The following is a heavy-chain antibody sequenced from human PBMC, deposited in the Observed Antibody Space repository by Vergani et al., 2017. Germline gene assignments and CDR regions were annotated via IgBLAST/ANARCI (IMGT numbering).Heavy chain of an antibody. V-gene: IGHV1-18*01. CDR2: ISAYNGNT. J-gene: IGHJ6*03. Sequence: QVQLVQSGAEVKKPGASVKVSCKASGYTFTSYGISWVRQAPGQGLEWMGWISAYNGNTHYAQKLQGRVTMTTDTATSTAYMELRSLRSNDTAVYYCARDLPPPSIAALRYYYYMDVWGKGTTVTVSS. CDR3: ARDLPPPSIAALRYYYYMDV. CDR1: GYTFTSYG. D-gene: IGHD6-6*01.